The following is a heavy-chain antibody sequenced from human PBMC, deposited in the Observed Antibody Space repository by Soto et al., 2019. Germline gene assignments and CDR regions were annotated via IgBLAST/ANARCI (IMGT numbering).Heavy chain of an antibody. Sequence: QITLKESGPTLVRPPQTLTLTCTFSGFSLTSGVGVGWIRQPPGKALEWLALIYWDDDKRYSPSLKNRLTITRNTTKNRVFLTMTNVGPGDTATYFCAHIAAEIVTVGGQGGFDYWGQEPLVTFSS. J-gene: IGHJ4*02. CDR1: GFSLTSGVG. D-gene: IGHD5-12*01. V-gene: IGHV2-5*02. CDR2: IYWDDDK. CDR3: AHIAAEIVTVGGQGGFDY.